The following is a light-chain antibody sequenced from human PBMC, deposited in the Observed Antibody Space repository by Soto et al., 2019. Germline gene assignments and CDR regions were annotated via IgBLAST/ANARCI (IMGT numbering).Light chain of an antibody. CDR3: QSYDISLSGFHV. CDR2: GNS. J-gene: IGLJ1*01. CDR1: ISNIGAGYD. Sequence: QSVLTQPPSVSGAPGQRVTISCTGSISNIGAGYDVHWYQQLPGTVPKVLIYGNSNRPSGVPDRFSGSKSGTSASLAITGLQADEEDDYYCQSYDISLSGFHVFGTGTKLTVL. V-gene: IGLV1-40*01.